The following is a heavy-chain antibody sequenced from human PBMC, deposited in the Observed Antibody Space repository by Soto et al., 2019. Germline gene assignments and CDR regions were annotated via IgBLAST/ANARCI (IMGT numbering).Heavy chain of an antibody. Sequence: GESLKISCKGSGDSFTSYWISWVRQMPGKGLEWMGRIDPSDSYTNYSPSFQGHVTISADKSISTAYLQWSSLKASDTAMYYCARRDEYSSSSVGYYGMDVWGQGTTVTVSS. CDR3: ARRDEYSSSSVGYYGMDV. V-gene: IGHV5-10-1*01. CDR1: GDSFTSYW. CDR2: IDPSDSYT. J-gene: IGHJ6*02. D-gene: IGHD6-6*01.